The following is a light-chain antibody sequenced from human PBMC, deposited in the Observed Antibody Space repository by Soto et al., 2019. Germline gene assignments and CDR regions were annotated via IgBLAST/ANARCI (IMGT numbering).Light chain of an antibody. CDR3: QQYGTSPFA. J-gene: IGKJ3*01. V-gene: IGKV3-20*01. Sequence: EIELTQSPGTLSLSPGDRATLSCRASQTVSSSYLAWYQQKPGQAPRLLIYVASSRAAGIPDRFSGSGSGTDFTLTISRLEPEDFAVYYCQQYGTSPFAFGPGTKVDFK. CDR1: QTVSSSY. CDR2: VAS.